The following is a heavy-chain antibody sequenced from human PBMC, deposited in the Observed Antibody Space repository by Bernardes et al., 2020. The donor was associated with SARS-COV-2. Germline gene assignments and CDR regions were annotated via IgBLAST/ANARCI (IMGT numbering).Heavy chain of an antibody. CDR2: INPNSGGT. J-gene: IGHJ6*02. CDR3: ARDPLVYGDYGNGMDV. D-gene: IGHD4-17*01. Sequence: ASVKVSCKASGYTFTGYYMHWVRHAPGQGLEWMGWINPNSGGTNYAQKFQGRVTMTRDTSISTAYMELSRLRSDETAVYYCARDPLVYGDYGNGMDVWGQGTTVTVSS. V-gene: IGHV1-2*02. CDR1: GYTFTGYY.